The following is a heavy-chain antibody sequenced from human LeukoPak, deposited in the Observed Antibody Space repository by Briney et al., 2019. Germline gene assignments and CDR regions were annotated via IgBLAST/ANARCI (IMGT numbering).Heavy chain of an antibody. CDR1: GFTLSSYA. Sequence: GGSVRLSCVASGFTLSSYAMSWVRQAPGKGLEWVPTVSGSGHITYYANSVKGRFTISRDTSKSTLFLQMNSLRPEDTAVYFCAKDLSWKQLCIDPWGPGTLVTVSS. CDR3: AKDLSWKQLCIDP. CDR2: VSGSGHIT. D-gene: IGHD3-16*01. J-gene: IGHJ5*02. V-gene: IGHV3-23*01.